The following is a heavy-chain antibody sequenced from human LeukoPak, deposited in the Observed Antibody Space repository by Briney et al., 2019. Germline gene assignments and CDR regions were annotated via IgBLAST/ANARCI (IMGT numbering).Heavy chain of an antibody. J-gene: IGHJ3*02. CDR1: GGSISSCSYY. V-gene: IGHV4-39*07. Sequence: TSETLSLTCTVSGGSISSCSYYWGWIRQPPGKGLEWIGSIYYSGSTYYNPSLKSRVTISVDTSKNQFSLKVSSVTAADTAVYYCARERRLLRGDAFDIWGQGTRVTVSS. D-gene: IGHD2-15*01. CDR2: IYYSGST. CDR3: ARERRLLRGDAFDI.